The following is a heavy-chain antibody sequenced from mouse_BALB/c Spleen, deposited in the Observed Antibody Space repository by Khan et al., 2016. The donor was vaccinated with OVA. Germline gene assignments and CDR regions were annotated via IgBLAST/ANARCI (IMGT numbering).Heavy chain of an antibody. Sequence: QVQLKESGPGLVAPSQTLSITCTVSGFSLSNYGVHWVRQPPGKGLEWLGVIWAGGSTNHNSALMSRLSISKDDSKSQVFLKMNSLQTDDTAMYYCARSFCNCAWFAYWGQGTLVTVSA. V-gene: IGHV2-9*02. J-gene: IGHJ3*01. D-gene: IGHD2-1*01. CDR2: IWAGGST. CDR3: ARSFCNCAWFAY. CDR1: GFSLSNYG.